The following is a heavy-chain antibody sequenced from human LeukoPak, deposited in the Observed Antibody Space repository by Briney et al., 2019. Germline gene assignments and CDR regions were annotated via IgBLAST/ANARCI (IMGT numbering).Heavy chain of an antibody. V-gene: IGHV3-21*04. CDR3: ANGDSSGYYYVLPFQH. D-gene: IGHD3-22*01. CDR2: ISSSSSYI. CDR1: GFTFSSYS. Sequence: GGSLRLSCAASGFTFSSYSMNWVRQAPGKGLEWVSSISSSSSYIYYADSVKGRFTISRDNSKNTLYLQMNSLRAEDTAVYYCANGDSSGYYYVLPFQHWGQGTLVTVSS. J-gene: IGHJ1*01.